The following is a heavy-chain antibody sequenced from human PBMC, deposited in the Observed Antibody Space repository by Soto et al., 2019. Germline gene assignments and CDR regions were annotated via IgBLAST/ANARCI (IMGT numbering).Heavy chain of an antibody. V-gene: IGHV3-7*05. J-gene: IGHJ4*02. CDR1: GFTFSSYW. Sequence: EVQLVESGGGLGQPGGSLRLSCAASGFTFSSYWMSWVRQAPGKGLEWVANIKQDGSEKYYVDSVKGRFTISRDNAKNSLYLQMNSLRAEDSAVYYCARDQGRRYFDWLLSLFDYWGQGTLVTVSS. CDR2: IKQDGSEK. CDR3: ARDQGRRYFDWLLSLFDY. D-gene: IGHD3-9*01.